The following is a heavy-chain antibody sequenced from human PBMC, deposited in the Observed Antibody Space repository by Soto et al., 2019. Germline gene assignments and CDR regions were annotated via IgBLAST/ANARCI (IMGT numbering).Heavy chain of an antibody. CDR2: ISSSSSTI. Sequence: EVQLVESGGGLVQPGGSLRLSCAASGFTFSSYSMNWVRQAPGKGLEWVSYISSSSSTIYNADSVKGRFTISRDNAKNSLYLQVNSLRAEDTAVYYCARDLNSGRFDYWGQGPLVPVSS. D-gene: IGHD2-15*01. J-gene: IGHJ4*02. V-gene: IGHV3-48*01. CDR1: GFTFSSYS. CDR3: ARDLNSGRFDY.